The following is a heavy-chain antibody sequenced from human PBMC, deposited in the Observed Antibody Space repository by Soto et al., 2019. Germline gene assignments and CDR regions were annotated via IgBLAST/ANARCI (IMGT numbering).Heavy chain of an antibody. D-gene: IGHD3-10*01. V-gene: IGHV3-30*18. CDR3: AKERGVLDAFDI. Sequence: QVQLVESGGGVVQPGRSLRLSCAASGFTSSSFVIHWVRQAPGKGLEWLAVISSDGKNQYYADSVKSRFTISRDNSQNTLYLQVNSLRAEDTAVYFCAKERGVLDAFDIWGQGTMVTVSS. CDR2: ISSDGKNQ. J-gene: IGHJ3*02. CDR1: GFTSSSFV.